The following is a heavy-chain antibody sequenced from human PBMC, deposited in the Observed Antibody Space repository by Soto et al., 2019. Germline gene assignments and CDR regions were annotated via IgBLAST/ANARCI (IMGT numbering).Heavy chain of an antibody. V-gene: IGHV3-23*01. CDR2: IPGSGYTT. CDR1: GLTFDKYA. J-gene: IGHJ6*02. Sequence: PGGSLRLSCTVSGLTFDKYAMRWVRQAPGKGLQWVSTIPGSGYTTYYADSVKGRFTISRDNSKSTLHLQMNSLRAEDTAIYYCAVWEHWVSNSYDYRLDVWGQGTTVTVSS. D-gene: IGHD1-26*01. CDR3: AVWEHWVSNSYDYRLDV.